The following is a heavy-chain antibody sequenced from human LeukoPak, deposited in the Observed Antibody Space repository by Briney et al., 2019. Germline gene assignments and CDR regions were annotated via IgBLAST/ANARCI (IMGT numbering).Heavy chain of an antibody. CDR2: ISGSAGGT. CDR1: GITLSNYG. D-gene: IGHD3-16*01. CDR3: ARDWGYYYYYGMDV. Sequence: GGSLRLSCAVSGITLSNYGMSWVRQAPGKGLEWVAGISGSAGGTYYADSAKGRFTISRDNAKNSLYLQMNSLRAEDTAVYYCARDWGYYYYYGMDVWGQGTTVTVSS. J-gene: IGHJ6*02. V-gene: IGHV3-23*01.